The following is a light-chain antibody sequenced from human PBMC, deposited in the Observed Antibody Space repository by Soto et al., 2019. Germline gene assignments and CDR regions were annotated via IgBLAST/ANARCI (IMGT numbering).Light chain of an antibody. V-gene: IGKV3-20*01. CDR3: QHYGSSRNT. J-gene: IGKJ5*01. Sequence: EIVFTQSPGTLSLSPGERATLSCRASESVSNSHLAWYQQKPGQAPRLLIYGASSRATGIPDRFSGSGSGTDFTLTISRLEPEDFAVYYCQHYGSSRNTFGQGTRLEIK. CDR1: ESVSNSH. CDR2: GAS.